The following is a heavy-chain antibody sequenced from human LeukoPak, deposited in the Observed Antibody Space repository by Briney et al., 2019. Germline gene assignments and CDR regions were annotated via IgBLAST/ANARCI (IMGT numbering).Heavy chain of an antibody. CDR3: ARLRNYCDY. Sequence: SETLSLTCTVSGDSISGYYWTWMRQPPGKGLEWIGYIYSSGSTKYKPSLESRLSISIDTSKNQFSLKLSSVTAADTAVYFCARLRNYCDYWGQGTLVTVSS. D-gene: IGHD4-17*01. J-gene: IGHJ4*02. CDR1: GDSISGYY. V-gene: IGHV4-59*01. CDR2: IYSSGST.